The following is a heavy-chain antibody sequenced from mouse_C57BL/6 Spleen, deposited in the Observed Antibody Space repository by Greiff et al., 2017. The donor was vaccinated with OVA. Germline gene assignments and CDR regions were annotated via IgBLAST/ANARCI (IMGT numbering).Heavy chain of an antibody. CDR2: IYPGSGST. Sequence: QVQLQQPGAELVKPGASVKMSCKASGYTFTSYWITWVKQRPGQGLEWIGDIYPGSGSTNYNEKFKSKATLTVDTSSSPAYMQLSSLTSEDSAVYYCARSTTVDAWFAYWGQGTLVTVSA. V-gene: IGHV1-55*01. D-gene: IGHD1-1*01. J-gene: IGHJ3*01. CDR3: ARSTTVDAWFAY. CDR1: GYTFTSYW.